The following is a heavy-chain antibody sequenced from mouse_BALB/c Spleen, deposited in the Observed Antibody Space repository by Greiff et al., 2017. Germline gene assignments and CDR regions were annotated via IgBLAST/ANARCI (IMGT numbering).Heavy chain of an antibody. V-gene: IGHV6-6*02. CDR3: TLYYYGSSYPFAY. D-gene: IGHD1-1*01. CDR1: GFTFSNYW. CDR2: IRLKSNNYAT. Sequence: EVKLVESGGGLVQPGGSMKLSCVASGFTFSNYWMNWVRQSPEKGLEWVAEIRLKSNNYATHYAESVKGRFTISRDDSKSSVYLQMNNLRAEDTGIYYCTLYYYGSSYPFAYWGQGTLVTVSA. J-gene: IGHJ3*01.